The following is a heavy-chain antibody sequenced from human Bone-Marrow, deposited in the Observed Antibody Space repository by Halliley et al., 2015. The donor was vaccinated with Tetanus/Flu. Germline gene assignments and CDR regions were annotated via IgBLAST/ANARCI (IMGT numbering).Heavy chain of an antibody. J-gene: IGHJ4*02. V-gene: IGHV6-1*01. CDR3: ARGWLRGYFDY. Sequence: EWLGRTYYNSKWYNDYAASVKSRITISPDTSKNQFSLQLNSVSPEDTAVYYCARGWLRGYFDYWGQGTLVTVSP. CDR2: TYYNSKWYN. D-gene: IGHD5-12*01.